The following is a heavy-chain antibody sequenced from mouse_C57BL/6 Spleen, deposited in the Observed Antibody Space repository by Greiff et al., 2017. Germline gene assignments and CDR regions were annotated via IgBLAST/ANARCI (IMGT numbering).Heavy chain of an antibody. CDR1: GYTFTSYG. CDR3: ARKGGDGYFDY. CDR2: IYPRSGNT. V-gene: IGHV1-81*01. Sequence: QQSCKASGYTFTSYGISWVKQRTGQGLEWIGEIYPRSGNTYYNEKFKGKATLTADKSSSPAYMELRSLTSEDSAVYFCARKGGDGYFDYWGQGTTLTVSS. D-gene: IGHD2-3*01. J-gene: IGHJ2*01.